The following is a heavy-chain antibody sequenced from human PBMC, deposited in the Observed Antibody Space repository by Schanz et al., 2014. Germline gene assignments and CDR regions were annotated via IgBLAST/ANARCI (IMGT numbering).Heavy chain of an antibody. CDR1: GFTFSSYG. D-gene: IGHD5-12*01. CDR2: ISNDGSIK. Sequence: VQLVESGGGLVQPGGSLRLSCAASGFTFSSYGMHWVRQAPGKGLEWVALISNDGSIKYYADSVEGRFTISRDNSRNTLYLQMNSLRTEDTAVYYCASPSGYSGYGTYFDFWGQGTLVTVSS. CDR3: ASPSGYSGYGTYFDF. J-gene: IGHJ4*02. V-gene: IGHV3-30*19.